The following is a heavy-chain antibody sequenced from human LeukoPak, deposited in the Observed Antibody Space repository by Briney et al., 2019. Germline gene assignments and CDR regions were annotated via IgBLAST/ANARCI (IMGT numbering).Heavy chain of an antibody. CDR3: ASIPPFYYDFWSGVQYYMDV. CDR1: GFTFSSYS. J-gene: IGHJ6*03. CDR2: ISSSSSYI. Sequence: GGSLRLSCAASGFTFSSYSMNWVRQAPGKGLVWVSSISSSSSYIYYADSVKGRFTISRDNAKNSLYLQMNSLRAEDTAVYYCASIPPFYYDFWSGVQYYMDVWGKGTTVTVSS. V-gene: IGHV3-21*01. D-gene: IGHD3-3*01.